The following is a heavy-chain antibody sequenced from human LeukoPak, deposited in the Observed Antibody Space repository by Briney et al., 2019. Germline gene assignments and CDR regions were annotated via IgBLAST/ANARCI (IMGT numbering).Heavy chain of an antibody. CDR1: GFTFSSYS. Sequence: PGGSLRLSCAASGFTFSSYSMNWVRQAPGKGLEWVSSISSSSSCIYYADSVKGRFTISRDNAKNSLCLQMNSLRAEDTAVYYCARDSGYSYGYPFDYWGQGTLVTVSS. D-gene: IGHD5-18*01. CDR2: ISSSSSCI. CDR3: ARDSGYSYGYPFDY. V-gene: IGHV3-21*01. J-gene: IGHJ4*02.